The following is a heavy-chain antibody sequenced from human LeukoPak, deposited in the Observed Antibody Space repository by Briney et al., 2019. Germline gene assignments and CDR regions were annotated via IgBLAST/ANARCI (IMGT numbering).Heavy chain of an antibody. J-gene: IGHJ4*02. Sequence: ASVKVSCKASPDTFTRYGITWVRQAPEQGLEWMGWIRDYNGDTNYAQKFQGRVTMTAERSTNTAYMELRGLTFDDTAVFYCATTTAISGSSLYWGQGTLVNVAS. D-gene: IGHD6-19*01. V-gene: IGHV1-18*01. CDR3: ATTTAISGSSLY. CDR2: IRDYNGDT. CDR1: PDTFTRYG.